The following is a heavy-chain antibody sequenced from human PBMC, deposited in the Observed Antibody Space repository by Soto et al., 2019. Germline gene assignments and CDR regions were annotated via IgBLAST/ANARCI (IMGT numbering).Heavy chain of an antibody. CDR2: INAANGNT. CDR3: ARGQVRNWFDP. D-gene: IGHD3-10*01. CDR1: GYTFINYA. Sequence: GSVKVSWKASGYTFINYAMHLVRQAPGQRLEWMGWINAANGNTKYLQKFQGRVTITRDTSASTAYMELSSLKSEDTAVYYCARGQVRNWFDPWGQGTMVTVSS. V-gene: IGHV1-3*01. J-gene: IGHJ5*02.